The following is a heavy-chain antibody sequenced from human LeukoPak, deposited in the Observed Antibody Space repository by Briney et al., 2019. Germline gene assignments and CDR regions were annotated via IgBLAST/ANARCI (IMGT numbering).Heavy chain of an antibody. CDR1: GFTFPRFA. CDR2: VSGSGSSA. D-gene: IGHD3-22*01. Sequence: WGSLRLPCAAPGFTFPRFAMSWVRQTPGKGLEWVPAVSGSGSSAYYADSVKGRFTISRDNSKNTVYLQMNSLRAEDTALYYCAKDASLLPAKSDFWGQGTLVTVSS. J-gene: IGHJ4*02. CDR3: AKDASLLPAKSDF. V-gene: IGHV3-23*01.